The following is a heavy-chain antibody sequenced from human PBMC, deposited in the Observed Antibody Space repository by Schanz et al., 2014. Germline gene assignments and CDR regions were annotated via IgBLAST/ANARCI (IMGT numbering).Heavy chain of an antibody. V-gene: IGHV3-48*03. CDR3: ARDKGGYYPFDY. Sequence: VQLVESGGGLVKPGGSQRLSCAVSGFTFSNCDMTWVRQAPGKGLEWVAIIDGRGITTFYADSVKGRFTISRDNAKNSLYLQMNSLRAEDTAVYYCARDKGGYYPFDYWGQGTLVTVSS. CDR2: IDGRGITT. D-gene: IGHD3-3*01. CDR1: GFTFSNCD. J-gene: IGHJ4*02.